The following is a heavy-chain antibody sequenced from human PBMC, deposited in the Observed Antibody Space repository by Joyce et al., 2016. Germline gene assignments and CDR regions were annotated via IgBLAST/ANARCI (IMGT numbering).Heavy chain of an antibody. V-gene: IGHV1-8*03. D-gene: IGHD6-13*01. CDR3: AFGSGWYLY. CDR2: MNPNSGNT. J-gene: IGHJ4*02. CDR1: GYTFTTYD. Sequence: QVQLVQSGAEVKRPGASVRVSCKASGYTFTTYDVNWVRQATGQGLEWIGWMNPNSGNTGYAQKFQGRVTITRSTSVSTAYMELSSLASEDTAVYYCAFGSGWYLYWGQGTLVTVSS.